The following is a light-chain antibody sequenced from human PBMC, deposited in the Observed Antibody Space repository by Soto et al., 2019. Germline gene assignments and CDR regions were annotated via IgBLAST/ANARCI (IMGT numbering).Light chain of an antibody. CDR2: GAF. CDR3: LLYGDSPPAYT. Sequence: EIVLTQSPGTLSLFPGERATLSCRASQSVSSRNLAWYRQKPGQAPSLLIYGAFNRATGIPDRFSGSGSATDFTLTISRLELADFALYYCLLYGDSPPAYTFGQGTKLDIK. J-gene: IGKJ2*01. V-gene: IGKV3-20*01. CDR1: QSVSSRN.